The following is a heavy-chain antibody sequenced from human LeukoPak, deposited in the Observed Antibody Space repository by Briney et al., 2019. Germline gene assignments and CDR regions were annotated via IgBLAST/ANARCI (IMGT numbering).Heavy chain of an antibody. CDR2: ISSSSSYI. D-gene: IGHD4-17*01. V-gene: IGHV3-21*01. CDR3: ARDHYGDYHFDY. Sequence: GGSLRLSCAASGFTFSSYSMNWVRQAPGKGLEWVSSISSSSSYIYYADSVKGRFTISRDNAKNSLYLQMNRLRAEDTAVYYCARDHYGDYHFDYWGQGTLVTVSS. J-gene: IGHJ4*02. CDR1: GFTFSSYS.